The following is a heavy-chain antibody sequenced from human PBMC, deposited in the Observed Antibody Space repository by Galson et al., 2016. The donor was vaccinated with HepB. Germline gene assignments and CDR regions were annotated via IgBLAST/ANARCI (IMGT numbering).Heavy chain of an antibody. V-gene: IGHV1-3*01. CDR2: INAGDGHT. J-gene: IGHJ4*02. CDR3: ARDYVIVVAGAFDH. D-gene: IGHD6-19*01. Sequence: MHWVRQAPGQRLEWMGWINAGDGHTKYSQRSQGRVTITRDTSASTDYMELSSLRSEDTAVYYCARDYVIVVAGAFDHWGQGTLGTVSS.